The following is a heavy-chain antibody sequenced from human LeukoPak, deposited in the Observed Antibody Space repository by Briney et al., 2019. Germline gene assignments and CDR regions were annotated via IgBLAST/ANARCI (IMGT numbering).Heavy chain of an antibody. J-gene: IGHJ4*02. CDR3: ASSVGPTDY. Sequence: SETLALTCAVYGESLSKYYWTWISQSPGKGLEWIGEINHRGSTNLNPSLTSRINLSVDTSKHQFTRKLSSMTAADAAVYYCASSVGPTDYWGQGTLVTVSS. D-gene: IGHD1-26*01. CDR1: GESLSKYY. CDR2: INHRGST. V-gene: IGHV4-34*01.